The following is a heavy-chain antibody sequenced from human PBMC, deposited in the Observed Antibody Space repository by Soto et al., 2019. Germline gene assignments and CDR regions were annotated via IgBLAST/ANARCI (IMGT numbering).Heavy chain of an antibody. V-gene: IGHV4-30-2*01. J-gene: IGHJ5*02. Sequence: PSETLSLTCAVSGGSISSGGYSWSWIRQPPGKGLEWIGYIYHSGSTYYNPSLKSRVTISVDRSKNQFSLKLSSVTAADTAVYYCATQAGQWRYNWFDPWGQGTLVTVSS. D-gene: IGHD6-19*01. CDR1: GGSISSGGYS. CDR3: ATQAGQWRYNWFDP. CDR2: IYHSGST.